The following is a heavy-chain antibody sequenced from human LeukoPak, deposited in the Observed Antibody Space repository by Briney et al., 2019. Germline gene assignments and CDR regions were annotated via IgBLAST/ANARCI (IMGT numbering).Heavy chain of an antibody. V-gene: IGHV3-74*01. CDR2: ISGDGSIT. J-gene: IGHJ4*02. Sequence: HPGGSLRLPCAASGFTFGSYWMHWVRQAPGKGLVWVSRISGDGSITDYADSVKGRFTISRDNAKNTVFLQMNSLRAEDTALYYCSRARGYLDYWGQGALVTVSS. CDR1: GFTFGSYW. CDR3: SRARGYLDY.